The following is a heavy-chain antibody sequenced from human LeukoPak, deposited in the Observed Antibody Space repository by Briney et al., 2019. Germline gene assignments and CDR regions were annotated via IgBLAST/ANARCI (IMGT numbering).Heavy chain of an antibody. CDR3: AKDRGYEVVFDP. Sequence: GGSLRLSCAASGFTFSTYSMHWVRQAPGKGLESVSAISSNGDITYYANSVKGRFTISRDNDKNSLYLQMNSLRIEDTALYYCAKDRGYEVVFDPWGQGTLVAVSS. CDR1: GFTFSTYS. D-gene: IGHD5-12*01. V-gene: IGHV3-64*01. J-gene: IGHJ5*02. CDR2: ISSNGDIT.